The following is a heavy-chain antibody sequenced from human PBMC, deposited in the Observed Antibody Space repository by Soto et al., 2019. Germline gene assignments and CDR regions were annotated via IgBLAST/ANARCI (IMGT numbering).Heavy chain of an antibody. V-gene: IGHV4-39*02. Sequence: QLQLQESGPGLVKPSETLSLTCSVSGGSISSTGHYWGWIRQPPGKGLEWIGNIYYAGSPYYNPSLKSRVTRSVDTSKNHFSLALTSVTAADTAVYYCARLMGVVTVDYWGQGALVTVSS. CDR3: ARLMGVVTVDY. D-gene: IGHD2-21*02. J-gene: IGHJ4*02. CDR1: GGSISSTGHY. CDR2: IYYAGSP.